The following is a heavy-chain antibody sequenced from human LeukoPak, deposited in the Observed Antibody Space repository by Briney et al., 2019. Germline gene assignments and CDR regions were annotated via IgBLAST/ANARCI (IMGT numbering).Heavy chain of an antibody. D-gene: IGHD6-13*01. CDR3: AKPWTGYSSSWYFYYFDY. J-gene: IGHJ4*02. Sequence: PGGSLRLSCAGSRFTFDDYAMHWVRQAPGKGLEWVSLISGDGGSTYYADSVKGRFTISRDNSKNSLYLQMNSLRTEDTALYYCAKPWTGYSSSWYFYYFDYWGQGTLVTVSS. CDR2: ISGDGGST. V-gene: IGHV3-43*02. CDR1: RFTFDDYA.